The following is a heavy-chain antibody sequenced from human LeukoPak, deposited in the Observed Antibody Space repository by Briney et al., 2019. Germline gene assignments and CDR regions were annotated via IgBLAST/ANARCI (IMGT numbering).Heavy chain of an antibody. CDR1: GYTFTSYD. J-gene: IGHJ5*02. CDR3: ARALPHRRLMDTTMEQHWFDP. V-gene: IGHV1-46*01. Sequence: ASVKVSCKASGYTFTSYDINWVRQAPGQGLEWMGLINPSGGSTRYAQKFQGRVTMTRDMSTSTVYMELSSLRSEDTAVYYCARALPHRRLMDTTMEQHWFDPWGQGTLVTVSS. D-gene: IGHD5-18*01. CDR2: INPSGGST.